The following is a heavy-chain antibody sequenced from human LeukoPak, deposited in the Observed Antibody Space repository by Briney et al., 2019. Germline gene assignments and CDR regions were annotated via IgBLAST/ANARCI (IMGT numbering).Heavy chain of an antibody. Sequence: GGSLRLSCTASGFTFSSYWMHWVRQAPGKGLVWVSRVNSDRGSTSYADSVKDRFTISRDNAKNTLYLQMNSLRAEDTAVYYCARRIQGMAPYYFDYWGQGTLVTVSS. V-gene: IGHV3-74*01. J-gene: IGHJ4*02. CDR3: ARRIQGMAPYYFDY. CDR1: GFTFSSYW. D-gene: IGHD5-24*01. CDR2: VNSDRGST.